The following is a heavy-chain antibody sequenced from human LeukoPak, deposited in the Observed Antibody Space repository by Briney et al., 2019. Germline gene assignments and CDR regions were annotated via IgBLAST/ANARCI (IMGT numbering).Heavy chain of an antibody. CDR2: ISYDGSNK. V-gene: IGHV3-30-3*01. J-gene: IGHJ4*02. CDR3: ARSPDLTTGYFDY. D-gene: IGHD2-8*02. CDR1: GFTFSSYA. Sequence: GGSLRLSCAASGFTFSSYAMHWVRQAPGKGLEWVAVISYDGSNKYYADSVKGRFTISRDNSKSTLYLQMNSLRAEDTAVYYCARSPDLTTGYFDYWGQGTLVTVSS.